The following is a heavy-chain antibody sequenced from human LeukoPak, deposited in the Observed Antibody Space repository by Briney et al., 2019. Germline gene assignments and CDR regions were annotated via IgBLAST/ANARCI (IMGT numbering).Heavy chain of an antibody. CDR1: GGSISSGGYY. J-gene: IGHJ4*02. CDR3: ARGSTGITDY. CDR2: IYYSGST. V-gene: IGHV4-31*03. Sequence: SETLSLTCTVPGGSISSGGYYWSWIRQHPGKGLEWIGYIYYSGSTYYNPSLKSRVTISVDTSKIQFSLKLSSVTAADTAVYYCARGSTGITDYWGQGTLVTVSS. D-gene: IGHD1-1*01.